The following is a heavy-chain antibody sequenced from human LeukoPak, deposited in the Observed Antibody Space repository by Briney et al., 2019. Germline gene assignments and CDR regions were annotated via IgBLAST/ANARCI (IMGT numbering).Heavy chain of an antibody. Sequence: GGSQRLSCAASGFTSSSYAMSWIRQAPGKGLEWVSATSGSGGSTYYADSVKGRFTISRDNSKNTLYLQMNSLRAEDTAVYYCAKGGNYAVYWGQGTLVTVSS. V-gene: IGHV3-23*01. J-gene: IGHJ4*02. CDR1: GFTSSSYA. CDR2: TSGSGGST. CDR3: AKGGNYAVY.